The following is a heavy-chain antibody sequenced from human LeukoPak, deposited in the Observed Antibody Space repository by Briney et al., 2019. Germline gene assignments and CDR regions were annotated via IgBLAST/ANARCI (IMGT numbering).Heavy chain of an antibody. Sequence: SETLSLTCTVSGGSISSSPYYWGWIRQPPGKGLEWIGSMYYSVSTYYSPSLKSRVTISVDTSKNQFSLRLTSVTAADTAVYYCARGRAIVVVPAAMVYYYGMDVWGQGTTVTVSS. CDR2: MYYSVST. J-gene: IGHJ6*02. V-gene: IGHV4-39*01. CDR1: GGSISSSPYY. D-gene: IGHD2-2*01. CDR3: ARGRAIVVVPAAMVYYYGMDV.